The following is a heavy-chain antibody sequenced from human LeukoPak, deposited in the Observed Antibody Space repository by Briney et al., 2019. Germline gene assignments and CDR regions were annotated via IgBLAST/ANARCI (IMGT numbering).Heavy chain of an antibody. J-gene: IGHJ4*02. Sequence: SETLSLTCSVSSGSIISNNDYWGWIRQPPGKGLEWIGEINHSGSTNYNPSLKSRVTISVDTSKNQFSLKLSSVTAADTAMYYCARGKGSRYYDSSGYYYGPRKYYFDYWGQGTLVTVSS. V-gene: IGHV4-39*07. CDR1: SGSIISNNDY. CDR3: ARGKGSRYYDSSGYYYGPRKYYFDY. CDR2: INHSGST. D-gene: IGHD3-22*01.